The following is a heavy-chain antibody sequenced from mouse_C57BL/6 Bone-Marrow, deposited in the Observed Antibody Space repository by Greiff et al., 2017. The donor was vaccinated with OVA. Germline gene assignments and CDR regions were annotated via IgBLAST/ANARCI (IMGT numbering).Heavy chain of an antibody. J-gene: IGHJ2*01. CDR1: GYSFTGYF. CDR2: INPYNGDT. D-gene: IGHD1-1*01. CDR3: ARSHYYGSSYDYFDY. V-gene: IGHV1-20*01. Sequence: VQLQQSGPELVKPGDSVKISCKASGYSFTGYFMNWVMQSHGKSLEWIGRINPYNGDTFSNQKFKGKATLTVDKSSSTAHMELRSLTSEDSAVYYCARSHYYGSSYDYFDYWGQGTTLTVSS.